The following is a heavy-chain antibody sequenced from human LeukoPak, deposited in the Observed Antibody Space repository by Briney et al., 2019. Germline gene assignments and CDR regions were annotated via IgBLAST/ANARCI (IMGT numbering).Heavy chain of an antibody. CDR3: AREGEFLWFGELGAFDI. Sequence: GASGKVSCKASGYTFTSYAMHWVRQAPGQRVEWMGWINAGNGNTKYSQKFQGRVTITRDTSASTAYMELSSLRSEDTAVYYCAREGEFLWFGELGAFDIWGQGTMVTVSS. V-gene: IGHV1-3*01. CDR1: GYTFTSYA. J-gene: IGHJ3*02. D-gene: IGHD3-10*01. CDR2: INAGNGNT.